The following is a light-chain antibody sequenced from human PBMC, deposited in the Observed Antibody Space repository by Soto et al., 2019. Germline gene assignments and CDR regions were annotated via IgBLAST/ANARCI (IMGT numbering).Light chain of an antibody. Sequence: EIVLTQSPGTLSLSPGERATLSCRASQSVSSSYLAWYQQKPGQAPRLLIYGASSRATGIPDRFSGSGSGTDFTLTISRMEPEDLAVYYCQQYGSSLWTFGPGTKGDIK. CDR2: GAS. J-gene: IGKJ1*01. CDR3: QQYGSSLWT. V-gene: IGKV3-20*01. CDR1: QSVSSSY.